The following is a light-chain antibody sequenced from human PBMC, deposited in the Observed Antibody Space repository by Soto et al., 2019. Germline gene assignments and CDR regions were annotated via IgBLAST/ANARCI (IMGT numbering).Light chain of an antibody. CDR2: DTS. CDR3: QQYGNSEII. Sequence: EIVLTQSPGTLSLSPGERATLSCRASQSVSSSYLAWYQQKPGQAPRLLISDTSNRATGIPDRFIGSGSGTDLTLTISRLEPEDFAVFYCQQYGNSEIIFGQGTRLEIK. CDR1: QSVSSSY. J-gene: IGKJ5*01. V-gene: IGKV3-20*01.